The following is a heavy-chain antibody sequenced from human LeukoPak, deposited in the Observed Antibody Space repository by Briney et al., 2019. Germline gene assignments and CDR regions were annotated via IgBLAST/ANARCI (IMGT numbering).Heavy chain of an antibody. V-gene: IGHV3-7*04. D-gene: IGHD1-26*01. Sequence: HPGGSLRLSCAASGFTFSSYWMTWVRQAPGKGLEWVANIKQDGSVNNYVDPVKGRFTISRDNAKSSLFLQMNSLRAEDTAVYYCARDFQWALDYWGQGTLVTVSS. CDR3: ARDFQWALDY. CDR1: GFTFSSYW. J-gene: IGHJ4*02. CDR2: IKQDGSVN.